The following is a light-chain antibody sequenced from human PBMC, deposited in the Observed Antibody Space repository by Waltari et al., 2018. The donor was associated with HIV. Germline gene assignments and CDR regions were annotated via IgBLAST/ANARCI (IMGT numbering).Light chain of an antibody. J-gene: IGLJ2*01. Sequence: SYELTQPPSVSVSPGQTASITCSGDQLGDKFVCWYQQRPGQPPVLVIYQDSKRPSGIPERFSGSNSGNTATLTITGTQSMDEADYYCQAWDRSVVFGGGTKLTVL. CDR3: QAWDRSVV. V-gene: IGLV3-1*01. CDR1: QLGDKF. CDR2: QDS.